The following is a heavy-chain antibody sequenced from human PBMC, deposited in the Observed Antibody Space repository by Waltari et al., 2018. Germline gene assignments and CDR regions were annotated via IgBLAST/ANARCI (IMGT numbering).Heavy chain of an antibody. Sequence: EVQLLESGGGLVQPGGSLRLSCAASGFTFSSYAMSWVRQAPGKGLEWVSAISGSGGSTYYADSVKGQFTISRDNSKNTLYLQMNSLRAEDTAVYYCAKDRSSPDYYYYGMDVWGQGTTVTVSS. CDR1: GFTFSSYA. CDR3: AKDRSSPDYYYYGMDV. V-gene: IGHV3-23*01. CDR2: ISGSGGST. D-gene: IGHD1-26*01. J-gene: IGHJ6*02.